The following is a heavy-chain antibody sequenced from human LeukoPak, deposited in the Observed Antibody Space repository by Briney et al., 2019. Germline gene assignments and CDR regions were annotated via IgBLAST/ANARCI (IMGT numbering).Heavy chain of an antibody. J-gene: IGHJ4*02. CDR1: GGSISSYY. D-gene: IGHD6-19*01. Sequence: PSETLSLTCTVSGGSISSYYWSWIRQPAGKGLEWIGRIYTSGSTNYNPSLKSRVTMSVDTSKNQFSLKLSSVTAADTAVYYCARDPSFSSGWYYPYFDYWGQGTLVTVSS. CDR3: ARDPSFSSGWYYPYFDY. CDR2: IYTSGST. V-gene: IGHV4-4*07.